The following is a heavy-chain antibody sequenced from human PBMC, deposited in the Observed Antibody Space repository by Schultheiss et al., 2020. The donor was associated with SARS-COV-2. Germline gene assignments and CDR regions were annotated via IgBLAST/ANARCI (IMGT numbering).Heavy chain of an antibody. CDR2: IYYSGST. D-gene: IGHD4-11*01. Sequence: SETLSLTCTVSGGSISSSSYYWGWIRQPPGKGLEWIGYIYYSGSTRYNPSLESRVTISADTSKNKFSLKLRSVTAADTAVYYCARDGVGYSGFDYWGQGTQVTVSS. V-gene: IGHV4-61*01. CDR3: ARDGVGYSGFDY. CDR1: GGSISSSSYY. J-gene: IGHJ4*02.